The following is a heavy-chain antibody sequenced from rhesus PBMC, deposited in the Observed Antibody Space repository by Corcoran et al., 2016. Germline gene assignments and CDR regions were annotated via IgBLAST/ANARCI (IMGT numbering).Heavy chain of an antibody. CDR2: IGGRSAST. J-gene: IGHJ4*01. V-gene: IGHV4-65*02. CDR3: GRTSGGDTSIFDY. Sequence: QVQLQESGPGLVKPSETLSLTCAVSGGSISSSNWGRWIRQPPGKGLEWIGNIGGRSASTSYNPSLTSLVTISKDTSKNQFSLRLSSVTAADTAIYYCGRTSGGDTSIFDYWGQGVLVTVSS. CDR1: GGSISSSNW.